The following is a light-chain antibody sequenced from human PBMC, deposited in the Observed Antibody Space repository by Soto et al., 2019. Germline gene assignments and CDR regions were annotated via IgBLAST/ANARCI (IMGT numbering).Light chain of an antibody. J-gene: IGKJ1*01. CDR2: GTS. CDR3: QQYHSTFRA. V-gene: IGKV3-20*01. CDR1: QSVINNY. Sequence: VLTQSPGTLSLSPGDSATLSCTTSQSVINNYVAWYQQKPGQAPRLIIYGTSGRATGIPDRFTAGGSGTDFTLTISRLEPDDFAVYYCQQYHSTFRAFGHGTKVDIK.